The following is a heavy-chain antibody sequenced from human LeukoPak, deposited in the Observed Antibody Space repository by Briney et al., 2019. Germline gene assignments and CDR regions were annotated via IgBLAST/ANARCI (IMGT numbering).Heavy chain of an antibody. V-gene: IGHV3-23*01. J-gene: IGHJ4*02. Sequence: PGGSLRLSCAASGSTFSSYVMSWVRQAPGKGLEWVSGISASGGSTYYADSVKGRFTISRDNSKNTLYLQMNTLRAEDTAVYYCAKELWSWSFDYWGQGTLVTVSS. CDR1: GSTFSSYV. CDR2: ISASGGST. D-gene: IGHD2-8*02. CDR3: AKELWSWSFDY.